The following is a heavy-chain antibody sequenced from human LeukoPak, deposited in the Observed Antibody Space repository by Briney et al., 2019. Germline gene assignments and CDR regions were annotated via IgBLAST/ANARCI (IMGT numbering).Heavy chain of an antibody. D-gene: IGHD4/OR15-4a*01. Sequence: SETLSLTCSVSGASITSGAYYWAWLRQPPGKGLEWIGSVYYSGTINYNPSLKGRVSISRDMSKNQFSLNLNSVNATDTAVYYCARRDYAAWFDPWGQGTLITVSS. V-gene: IGHV4-39*07. J-gene: IGHJ5*02. CDR1: GASITSGAYY. CDR2: VYYSGTI. CDR3: ARRDYAAWFDP.